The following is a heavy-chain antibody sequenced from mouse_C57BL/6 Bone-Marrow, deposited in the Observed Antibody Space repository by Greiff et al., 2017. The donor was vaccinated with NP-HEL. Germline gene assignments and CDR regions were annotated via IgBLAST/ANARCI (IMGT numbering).Heavy chain of an antibody. CDR3: ARGALTTVVATVDY. CDR2: IDPSDSYT. CDR1: GYTFTSYW. Sequence: VQLQQPGAELVRPGTSVKLSCKASGYTFTSYWMPWVKQRPGQGLEWIGVIDPSDSYTNYNQKFKGKATLTVDTSSSTAYMQLSSLTSEDSAVYYGARGALTTVVATVDYWGQGTTLTVSS. J-gene: IGHJ2*01. D-gene: IGHD1-1*01. V-gene: IGHV1-59*01.